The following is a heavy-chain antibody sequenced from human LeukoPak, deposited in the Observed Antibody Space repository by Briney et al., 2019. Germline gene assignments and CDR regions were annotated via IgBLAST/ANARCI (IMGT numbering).Heavy chain of an antibody. CDR3: AKARELLWFGELSGFDY. Sequence: QSGGSLRLSCAASGFTFSSYAMSWVRQAPGKGLEWVSAISGSGGSTYYADSVKGRFTISRDNSKNTLYLQMNSLRAEDTAVYYCAKARELLWFGELSGFDYWGQGTLVTVSS. J-gene: IGHJ4*02. CDR2: ISGSGGST. D-gene: IGHD3-10*01. V-gene: IGHV3-23*01. CDR1: GFTFSSYA.